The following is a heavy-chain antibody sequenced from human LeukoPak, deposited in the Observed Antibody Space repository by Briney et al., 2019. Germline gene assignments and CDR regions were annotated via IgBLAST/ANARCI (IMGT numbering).Heavy chain of an antibody. Sequence: PSETLSLTGTVSGGAISSYYWNWIRQPPGKGLEWIAYIYYSGSTTYNPSLNSRVTISVDTSKNQFSLKLRSVTPADTAVYYCARHSGRALTGGLDWFDPWGQGTLVTVSS. CDR1: GGAISSYY. D-gene: IGHD7-27*01. CDR2: IYYSGST. V-gene: IGHV4-59*12. J-gene: IGHJ5*02. CDR3: ARHSGRALTGGLDWFDP.